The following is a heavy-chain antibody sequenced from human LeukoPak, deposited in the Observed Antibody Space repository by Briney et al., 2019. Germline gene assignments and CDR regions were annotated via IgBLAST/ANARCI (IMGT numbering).Heavy chain of an antibody. D-gene: IGHD1-26*01. J-gene: IGHJ3*02. CDR2: LYDTGST. V-gene: IGHV4-59*12. CDR1: GGSISVYH. CDR3: AKEGMGSEATTADGAFDI. Sequence: SETLSLTCTVSGGSISVYHWSWIRQPPGKGLEWIGYLYDTGSTNYNPSLKSRVAISVDTSKNQISLKRSSVTAADTAVYFCAKEGMGSEATTADGAFDIWGQGTTVTVSS.